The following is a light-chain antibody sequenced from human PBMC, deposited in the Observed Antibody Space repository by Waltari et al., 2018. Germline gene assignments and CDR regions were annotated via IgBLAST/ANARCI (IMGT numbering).Light chain of an antibody. CDR1: SSDVGGYNY. V-gene: IGLV2-23*02. CDR2: DVT. CDR3: CSYAGSSILI. Sequence: QSALTQPASVSGSLGQSSTISCTGTSSDVGGYNYVSWYQQYPGKAPKFLIYDVTKRPSGVSKRFSGSKSGNTASLTISGLQAEDEADYYCCSYAGSSILIFGGGTKVTVL. J-gene: IGLJ2*01.